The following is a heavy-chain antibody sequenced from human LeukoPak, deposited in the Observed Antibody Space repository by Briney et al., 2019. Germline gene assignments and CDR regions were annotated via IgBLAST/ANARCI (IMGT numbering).Heavy chain of an antibody. J-gene: IGHJ4*02. CDR1: GFTFINAW. CDR3: ASSPTYGSGSYYYYFDY. CDR2: IKAKAHGGTI. Sequence: GGSLRLSCAASGFTFINAWMAWVRQAPGKGLEWVGRIKAKAHGGTIEYAAPVKGRFTISRDDSKNTLYLQMNSLKTEDTAVYYCASSPTYGSGSYYYYFDYWGQGTLVTVSS. V-gene: IGHV3-15*01. D-gene: IGHD3-10*01.